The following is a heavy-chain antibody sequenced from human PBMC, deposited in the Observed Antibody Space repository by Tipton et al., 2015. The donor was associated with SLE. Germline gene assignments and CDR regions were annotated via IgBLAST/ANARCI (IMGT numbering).Heavy chain of an antibody. CDR1: GFTFRSYG. J-gene: IGHJ4*02. CDR3: ARGDRWFRELLYGGYYFDY. D-gene: IGHD3-10*01. Sequence: RSLRLSCAASGFTFRSYGMHWVRQAPGKGLEWVAVISYDGSNKYSADSVKGRFTISRDNSKNTLYLQMNSLRAEDTAVYYCARGDRWFRELLYGGYYFDYWGQGTLVTVSS. V-gene: IGHV3-30*03. CDR2: ISYDGSNK.